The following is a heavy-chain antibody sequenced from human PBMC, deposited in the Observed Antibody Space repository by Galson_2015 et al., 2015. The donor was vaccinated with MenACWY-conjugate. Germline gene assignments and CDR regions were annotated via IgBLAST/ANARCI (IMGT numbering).Heavy chain of an antibody. J-gene: IGHJ4*02. CDR3: ARDWFGESFPY. D-gene: IGHD3-10*01. CDR1: GFTFGSYG. V-gene: IGHV3-48*02. Sequence: SLRLSCAASGFTFGSYGMNWVRQAPGKGLEWVSYIAHDSSPIYYAGSVKGRFTITRDNVLNILYLQMSRLRDEDTAVYFCARDWFGESFPYWGQGILVTVSS. CDR2: IAHDSSPI.